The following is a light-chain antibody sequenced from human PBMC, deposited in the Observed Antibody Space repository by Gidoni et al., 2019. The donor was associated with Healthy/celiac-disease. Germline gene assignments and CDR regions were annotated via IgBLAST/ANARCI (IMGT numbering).Light chain of an antibody. CDR1: QGISHY. J-gene: IGKJ4*01. V-gene: IGKV1-27*01. CDR2: AAS. Sequence: DIQMTQSPSSLSASVGDRVTITCRASQGISHYLAWYQQKPGKVPKLLIYAASTLQSGVPSRFRGSGSGTDFTLPLRRLQPEDVATYYCQKYNSAPLTFGGGTKVEIK. CDR3: QKYNSAPLT.